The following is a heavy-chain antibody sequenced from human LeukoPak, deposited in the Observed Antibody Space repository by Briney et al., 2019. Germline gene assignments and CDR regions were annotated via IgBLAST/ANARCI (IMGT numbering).Heavy chain of an antibody. Sequence: PGGSLILSCAASGFTFSSYAMHWVRQAPGKGLEWVAVISYDGSNKYYADSVKGRFTISRDNSKNTLYLQMNSLRAEDTAVYYCARDSMITFGGVIGVFDIWGQGTMVTVSS. CDR3: ARDSMITFGGVIGVFDI. CDR2: ISYDGSNK. J-gene: IGHJ3*02. D-gene: IGHD3-16*01. V-gene: IGHV3-30*04. CDR1: GFTFSSYA.